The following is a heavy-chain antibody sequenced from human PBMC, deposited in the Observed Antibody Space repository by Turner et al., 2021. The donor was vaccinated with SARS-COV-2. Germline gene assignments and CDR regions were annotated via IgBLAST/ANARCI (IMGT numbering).Heavy chain of an antibody. CDR2: FYKIGSI. Sequence: QVQLQESGPGLVMPSETLSLTCTVSGGSISSKSWSWIRQSPGRGLEWIGYFYKIGSIDYNPTLRSRVTISVDTSKNQLSRNLISVTAADTAVYYCARHQGSASGYDHGMNVWGQGTAVIVSS. V-gene: IGHV4-59*08. D-gene: IGHD1-26*01. J-gene: IGHJ6*02. CDR3: ARHQGSASGYDHGMNV. CDR1: GGSISSKS.